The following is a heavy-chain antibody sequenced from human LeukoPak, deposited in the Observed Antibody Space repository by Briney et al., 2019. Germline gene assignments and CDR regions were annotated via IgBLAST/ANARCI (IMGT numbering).Heavy chain of an antibody. CDR2: TSGSGGRT. CDR3: AKVRLYGDYPEIDY. Sequence: GVSLRLSCVASGFTFSSYAINWVRQAPGKGLEWVSGTSGSGGRTYYADSVKGRFTISRENSKNTLYLQMNSLRAEDTAVYYCAKVRLYGDYPEIDYWGQGTLVAVSS. J-gene: IGHJ4*02. CDR1: GFTFSSYA. D-gene: IGHD4-17*01. V-gene: IGHV3-23*01.